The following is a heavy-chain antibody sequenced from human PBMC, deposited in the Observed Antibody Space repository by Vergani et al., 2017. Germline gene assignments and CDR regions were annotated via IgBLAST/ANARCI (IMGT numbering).Heavy chain of an antibody. CDR1: GGSISSGSYY. J-gene: IGHJ6*03. V-gene: IGHV4-61*02. Sequence: QVQLQESGPGLVKPSQTLSLTCTVSGGSISSGSYYWSWIRQPAGKGLEWIGRIYTSGSTNYNPSLKSRVTMSLDTSKNQFSLKLSSVTAADTAVYYCARDVTIFGVGLGHQTRYYYYMDVWGKGTTVTVSS. D-gene: IGHD3-3*01. CDR3: ARDVTIFGVGLGHQTRYYYYMDV. CDR2: IYTSGST.